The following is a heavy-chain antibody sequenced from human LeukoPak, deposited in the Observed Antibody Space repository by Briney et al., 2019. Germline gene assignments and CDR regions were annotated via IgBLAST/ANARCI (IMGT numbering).Heavy chain of an antibody. D-gene: IGHD6-19*01. J-gene: IGHJ3*02. V-gene: IGHV3-23*01. CDR2: ISGSGGSS. CDR3: AKEGQSGTPKPHDAFDI. CDR1: GFTFSSYA. Sequence: PGGSLRLSCAASGFTFSSYAMSWVRQAPGKGLEWVSAISGSGGSSYYADSVKGRFTISRDNSKNTLYLQMNSLRAEDTAVYYCAKEGQSGTPKPHDAFDIWGQGTMVTVSS.